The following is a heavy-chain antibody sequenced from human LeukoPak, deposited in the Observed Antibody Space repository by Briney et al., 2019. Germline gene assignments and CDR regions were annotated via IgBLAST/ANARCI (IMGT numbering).Heavy chain of an antibody. CDR3: AKDYGYSSSWYDY. J-gene: IGHJ4*02. CDR1: GFTFDDYG. D-gene: IGHD6-13*01. Sequence: GRSLRLSCEASGFTFDDYGMHWVRQAPGKGLEWVSTISWNSASVGYVDSVKGRFTISRDNAKKTLYLQMNSLRPEDTALYYCAKDYGYSSSWYDYWGQGTLVTASS. V-gene: IGHV3-9*01. CDR2: ISWNSASV.